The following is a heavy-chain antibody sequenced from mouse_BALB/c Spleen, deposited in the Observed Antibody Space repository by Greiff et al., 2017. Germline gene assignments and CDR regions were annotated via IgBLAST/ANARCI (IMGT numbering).Heavy chain of an antibody. CDR3: AREGLDSSGYVLFDY. V-gene: IGHV3-1*02. CDR1: GYSITSGYS. CDR2: IHYSGST. D-gene: IGHD3-2*01. Sequence: EVQLVESGPDLVKPSQSLSLTCTVTGYSITSGYSWHWIRQLPGNKLEWMGYIHYSGSTNYNPSLKSRIPITRDTSKNQFFLQLNSVTTEDTATYYCAREGLDSSGYVLFDYWGQGTTLTVSS. J-gene: IGHJ2*01.